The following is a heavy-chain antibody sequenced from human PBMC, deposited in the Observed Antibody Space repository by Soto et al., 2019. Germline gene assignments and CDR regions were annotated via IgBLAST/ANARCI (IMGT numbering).Heavy chain of an antibody. J-gene: IGHJ4*02. V-gene: IGHV4-31*03. D-gene: IGHD3-9*01. Sequence: SETLSLTCTVSGGSISSGGYYWSWIRQHPGKGLEWIGYIYYSGSTYYNPSLKSRVTISVDTSKNQFSLKLSSVTAADTAVYYCARDFRGHYDILTGYPSRCYFDYWGQGTLVTVSS. CDR3: ARDFRGHYDILTGYPSRCYFDY. CDR2: IYYSGST. CDR1: GGSISSGGYY.